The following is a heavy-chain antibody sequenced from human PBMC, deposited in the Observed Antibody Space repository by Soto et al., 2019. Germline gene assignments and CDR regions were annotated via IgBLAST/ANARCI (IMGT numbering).Heavy chain of an antibody. Sequence: GGSLRLSCAASGFSFSDYVMHWVRQAPGKGLEWVAVMWYHGRDLFYTDSVKGRFTISRDNSRNTLFLQMNSLRADDTAIYYCARPSIVAPGTYWGQGTLVTVSS. V-gene: IGHV3-33*01. CDR1: GFSFSDYV. CDR2: MWYHGRDL. J-gene: IGHJ4*02. CDR3: ARPSIVAPGTY. D-gene: IGHD6-13*01.